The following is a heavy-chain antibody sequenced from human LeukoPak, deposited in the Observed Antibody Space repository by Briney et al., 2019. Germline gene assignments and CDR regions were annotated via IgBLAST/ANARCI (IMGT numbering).Heavy chain of an antibody. V-gene: IGHV4-38-2*02. CDR2: IYHSGST. Sequence: SETLSLTCTVSGYSISSGYYWGWIRQPPGKGLEWIGSIYHSGSTYYNPSLKSRVTISVDTSKNQFSLKLSSVTAADTAVYYCARHSSGYSSGWSGFDYWGQGTLVTVSS. J-gene: IGHJ4*02. D-gene: IGHD6-19*01. CDR1: GYSISSGYY. CDR3: ARHSSGYSSGWSGFDY.